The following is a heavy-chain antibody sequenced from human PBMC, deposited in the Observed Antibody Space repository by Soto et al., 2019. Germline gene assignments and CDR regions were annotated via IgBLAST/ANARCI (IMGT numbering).Heavy chain of an antibody. CDR1: GFTFSSYA. J-gene: IGHJ4*02. D-gene: IGHD3-22*01. Sequence: QVQLVESGGGVVQPGRSLRLSCAASGFTFSSYAMHWVRQAPGKGLEWVAVISYDGSNKYYADSVKGRFTISRDNSKNTLYLQMNSLRAEDTAVYYCARDRGDTMIVVVITRHFDYWGQGTLVTVSS. V-gene: IGHV3-30-3*01. CDR3: ARDRGDTMIVVVITRHFDY. CDR2: ISYDGSNK.